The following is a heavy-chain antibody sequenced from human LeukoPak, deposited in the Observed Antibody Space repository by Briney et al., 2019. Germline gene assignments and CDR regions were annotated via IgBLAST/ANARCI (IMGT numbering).Heavy chain of an antibody. D-gene: IGHD1-1*01. CDR2: INHSGGST. CDR3: ARGTTDAY. CDR1: GYTFTSYY. Sequence: ASVTVSCKASGYTFTSYYIDWVRQAPGQGLEWMGVINHSGGSTRYAQKFQGRVTMTGDPSTRTVYMELSSLTSDDTAVYYCARGTTDAYWGQGTPVTVSS. V-gene: IGHV1-46*01. J-gene: IGHJ4*02.